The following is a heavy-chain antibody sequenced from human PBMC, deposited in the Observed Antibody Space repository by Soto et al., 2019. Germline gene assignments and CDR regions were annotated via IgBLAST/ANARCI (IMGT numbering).Heavy chain of an antibody. CDR1: GYTFSSYA. V-gene: IGHV1-3*05. CDR2: INAGNGNT. CDR3: ASGGPPIDY. J-gene: IGHJ4*02. D-gene: IGHD3-16*01. Sequence: QVQLVQSGAEEKKPGASVKVSCKASGYTFSSYAMHWVRQAPGQRLEWMGWINAGNGNTKYSQKFQGRVTITGDTSASTDYMELSRLSSEDTDVYYCASGGPPIDYWGQGTLVTVSS.